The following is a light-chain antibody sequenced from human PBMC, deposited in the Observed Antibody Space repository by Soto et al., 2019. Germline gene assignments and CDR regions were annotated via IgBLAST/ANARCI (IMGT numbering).Light chain of an antibody. Sequence: QSALTQPASVSGSPGQSITISCTGTSSDVGAYNYVSWYQQHPAKIPKLMIYHVSNQPSGVSDRFSGSKSGNTASLTISGLQAEDEADYYCYSYTTSSTYVFGTGTKLTVL. CDR2: HVS. V-gene: IGLV2-14*01. CDR3: YSYTTSSTYV. CDR1: SSDVGAYNY. J-gene: IGLJ1*01.